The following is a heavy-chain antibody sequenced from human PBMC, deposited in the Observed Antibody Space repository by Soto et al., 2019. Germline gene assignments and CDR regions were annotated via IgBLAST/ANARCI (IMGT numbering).Heavy chain of an antibody. CDR2: IKQDGSEQ. CDR3: ARVQVTRGYNWFDP. CDR1: GFSFSSYW. V-gene: IGHV3-7*01. J-gene: IGHJ5*02. D-gene: IGHD4-4*01. Sequence: EVQLVESGGGLVQPGGSLRLSCAASGFSFSSYWMSWVRQAPGKGLEWVANIKQDGSEQYYVDSVKGRFTISRDNAKNSLYVQMNSLRAEDTAVYYCARVQVTRGYNWFDPWGQGTLVTVSS.